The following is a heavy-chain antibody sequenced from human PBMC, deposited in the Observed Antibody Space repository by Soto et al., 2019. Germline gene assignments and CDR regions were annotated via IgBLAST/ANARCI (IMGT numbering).Heavy chain of an antibody. V-gene: IGHV3-23*01. CDR3: ARNSRHVDS. CDR1: GFIFSNYA. CDR2: VSGSGNNT. Sequence: ELKLLESGGGLVQPGGSLRLSCAASGFIFSNYAMTWVRQAPGKGLECVSSVSGSGNNTYYADSMKGHFTISRDNSKTTLYLQMNGLSPEGEAVYYCARNSRHVDSWGQGTLVTVSA. J-gene: IGHJ4*02.